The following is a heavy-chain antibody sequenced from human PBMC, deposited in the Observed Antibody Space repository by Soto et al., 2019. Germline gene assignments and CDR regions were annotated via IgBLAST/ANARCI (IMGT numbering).Heavy chain of an antibody. J-gene: IGHJ4*02. D-gene: IGHD3-22*01. CDR1: GFTFSSYA. V-gene: IGHV3-30-3*01. CDR3: ASANYYDSSGITDY. Sequence: PGGSLRLSCAASGFTFSSYAMHWVRQAPGKGLEWVAVISYDGSNKYYADSVKGRFTISRDNSKNTLYLQMNSLRAEDTAVYYCASANYYDSSGITDYWGQGTLVTVS. CDR2: ISYDGSNK.